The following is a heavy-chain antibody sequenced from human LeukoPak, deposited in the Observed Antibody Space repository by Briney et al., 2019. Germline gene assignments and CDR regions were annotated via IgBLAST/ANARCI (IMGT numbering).Heavy chain of an antibody. J-gene: IGHJ6*04. CDR3: ARQMGSGWPYYYYYYGMDV. CDR2: IDPSDSYT. CDR1: GYSFTSYW. D-gene: IGHD6-19*01. Sequence: GESLKISCKGSGYSFTSYWISWVRQMPGKGLEWMGRIDPSDSYTNYSPSFQGHVTISADKSISTAYLQWSSLKASDTAMYYCARQMGSGWPYYYYYYGMDVWGKGTTVTVSS. V-gene: IGHV5-10-1*01.